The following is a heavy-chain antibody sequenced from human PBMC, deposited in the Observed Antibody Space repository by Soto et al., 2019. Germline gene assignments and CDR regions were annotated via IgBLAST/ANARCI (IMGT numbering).Heavy chain of an antibody. J-gene: IGHJ4*02. D-gene: IGHD5-12*01. CDR3: AKDSVGSGYD. CDR2: IYYSGYT. Sequence: QVQLQESGPGLVKPSETLSLTCAVSGGSISGYYWSWIRQPPGKRLEWIGYIYYSGYTNYNPSLKGRVTISVDRSKNQFSLELTSVTASDTAVYYCAKDSVGSGYDWGQGTLVTVS. V-gene: IGHV4-59*01. CDR1: GGSISGYY.